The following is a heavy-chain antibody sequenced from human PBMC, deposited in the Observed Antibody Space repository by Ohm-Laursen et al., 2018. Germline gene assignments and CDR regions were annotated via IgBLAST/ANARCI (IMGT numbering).Heavy chain of an antibody. V-gene: IGHV3-9*01. Sequence: RSLRLSCAASGFTFDDYAMHWVRHAPGKGLEWVSGISWNSGSIGYADSVKGRFTISRDNAKNSLYLQMNSLRADDTAVYYCVRGGGMSWGQGTVVTVSS. J-gene: IGHJ3*01. CDR3: VRGGGMS. D-gene: IGHD2-15*01. CDR1: GFTFDDYA. CDR2: ISWNSGSI.